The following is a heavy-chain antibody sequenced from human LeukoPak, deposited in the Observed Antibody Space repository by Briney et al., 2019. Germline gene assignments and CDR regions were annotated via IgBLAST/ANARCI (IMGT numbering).Heavy chain of an antibody. CDR2: MNPNSGNT. Sequence: ASVKVSCKASGYTFTSYDINWVRQATGQGLEWMGWMNPNSGNTGYAQKFQGRVTMTRNTSISTAYMELSSLRSEDTAVYYCARERGSYDSWSGYRYWYFDLWGRGTLVTVSS. D-gene: IGHD3-3*01. CDR3: ARERGSYDSWSGYRYWYFDL. V-gene: IGHV1-8*01. J-gene: IGHJ2*01. CDR1: GYTFTSYD.